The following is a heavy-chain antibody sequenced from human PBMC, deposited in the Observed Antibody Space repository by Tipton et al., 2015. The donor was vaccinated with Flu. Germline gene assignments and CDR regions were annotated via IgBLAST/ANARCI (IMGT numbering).Heavy chain of an antibody. V-gene: IGHV3-7*01. J-gene: IGHJ4*02. CDR1: GFAFSSHW. Sequence: GSLRLSCVTSGFAFSSHWMNWVRQAPGKGLEWVGNINQDGSEKYYVDSVKGRFPISRDNAKNSMYLQMNSLRAEDTAVYYCARLRENFWGQGTLVTVSS. CDR3: ARLRENF. D-gene: IGHD4/OR15-4a*01. CDR2: INQDGSEK.